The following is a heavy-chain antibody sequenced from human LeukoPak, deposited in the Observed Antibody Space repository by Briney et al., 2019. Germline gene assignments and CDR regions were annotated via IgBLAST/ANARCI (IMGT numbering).Heavy chain of an antibody. J-gene: IGHJ4*02. Sequence: ASVKVSCKASGYTFTSYYMHWVRQAPGQGLEWMGIINPSSGSTSYAQKFQGRVTMTRDKSTSTVYMELRGLRFEDTAMYYCARDLNSYGYSYDSWGQGTLVTVSS. CDR3: ARDLNSYGYSYDS. D-gene: IGHD5-18*01. CDR2: INPSSGST. CDR1: GYTFTSYY. V-gene: IGHV1-46*01.